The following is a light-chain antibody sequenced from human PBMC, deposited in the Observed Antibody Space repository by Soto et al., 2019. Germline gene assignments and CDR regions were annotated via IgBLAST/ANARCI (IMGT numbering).Light chain of an antibody. J-gene: IGKJ4*01. CDR1: QGIKNY. CDR3: QRYYNAPFT. V-gene: IGKV1-27*01. CDR2: AAS. Sequence: DIQVTQHPSSLSASAGDRVTITCRASQGIKNYLAWYQQKPGETPKLLIYAASTLESGIPPRFSGSGSGTDFTLTINNLQAEDVATYYCQRYYNAPFTFGGGTQVQIK.